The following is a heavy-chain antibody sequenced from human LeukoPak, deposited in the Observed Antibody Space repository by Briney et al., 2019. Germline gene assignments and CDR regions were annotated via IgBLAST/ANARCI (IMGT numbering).Heavy chain of an antibody. J-gene: IGHJ4*02. CDR2: FDPEDGET. CDR1: GYTLTELS. Sequence: ASVKVSCKVSGYTLTELSMHWVRQAPGKGLEWMGGFDPEDGETIYAQKFQGRVTMTRDTSTSTVYMELRSLRSEDTAIYYCAKLATSDTGETYWGQGTLVTVSS. D-gene: IGHD3-16*01. CDR3: AKLATSDTGETY. V-gene: IGHV1-24*01.